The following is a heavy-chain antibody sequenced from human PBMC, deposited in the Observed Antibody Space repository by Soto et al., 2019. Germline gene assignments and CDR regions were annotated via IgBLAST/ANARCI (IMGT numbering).Heavy chain of an antibody. CDR1: GYIFVNYG. V-gene: IGHV1-18*01. CDR3: GTVDRLVTPTPRCV. Sequence: QVQLVQSGDEVRKPGSSVKVSCKASGYIFVNYGIAWVRQAPGQGLECMGWISPYSGNTHYAGKVQGGLTRTTDTSSSTAHMAPRRLRSAETAVYYSGTVDRLVTPTPRCVCGQGTTVTVSS. D-gene: IGHD3-16*02. J-gene: IGHJ6*02. CDR2: ISPYSGNT.